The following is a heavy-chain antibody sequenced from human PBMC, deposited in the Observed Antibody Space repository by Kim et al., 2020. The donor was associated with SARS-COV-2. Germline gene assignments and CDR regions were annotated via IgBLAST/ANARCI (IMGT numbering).Heavy chain of an antibody. Sequence: ASVKVSCKASGYTFTSYAMHWVRQAPGQRLEWMGWINAGNGNTKYSQKFQGRVTITRDTSASTAYMELSSLRSEDTAVYYCARDPRLYSSAGYFDYWGQGTLVTVSS. CDR2: INAGNGNT. J-gene: IGHJ4*02. CDR1: GYTFTSYA. CDR3: ARDPRLYSSAGYFDY. V-gene: IGHV1-3*01. D-gene: IGHD6-19*01.